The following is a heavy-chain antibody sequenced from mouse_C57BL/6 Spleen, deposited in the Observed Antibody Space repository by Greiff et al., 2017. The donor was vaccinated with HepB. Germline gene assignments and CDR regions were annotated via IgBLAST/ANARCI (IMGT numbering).Heavy chain of an antibody. CDR1: GYTFTSYW. J-gene: IGHJ1*03. Sequence: VQLQQPGAELVKPGASVKMSCKASGYTFTSYWITWVKQRPGQGLEWIGDIYPGSGSTNYNEKFKSKATLTVDKSSSTAYMQLSSLTSEDSAVYYCADSSGYWYFDVWGTGTTVTVSS. CDR3: ADSSGYWYFDV. CDR2: IYPGSGST. D-gene: IGHD3-2*02. V-gene: IGHV1-55*01.